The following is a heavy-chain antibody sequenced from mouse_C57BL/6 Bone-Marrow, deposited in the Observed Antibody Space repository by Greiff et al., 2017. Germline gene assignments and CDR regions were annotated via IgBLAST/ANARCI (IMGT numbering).Heavy chain of an antibody. Sequence: DVQLVESGGGLVQPGGSLQLSCAASGFTFSDYYMYWVRQTPEKRLEWVAYISNGGGSTYYPDTVKGRFTISRDNAKNTLYLQMSRLKSEDTAMYYCAREGGFAYWGQGTRVTVSA. CDR1: GFTFSDYY. V-gene: IGHV5-12*01. J-gene: IGHJ3*01. CDR3: AREGGFAY. CDR2: ISNGGGST.